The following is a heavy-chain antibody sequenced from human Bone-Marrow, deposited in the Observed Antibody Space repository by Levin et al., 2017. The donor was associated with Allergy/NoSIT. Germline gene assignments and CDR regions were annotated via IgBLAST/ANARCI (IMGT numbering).Heavy chain of an antibody. V-gene: IGHV1-69*13. CDR1: GGTFSSYA. J-gene: IGHJ6*02. Sequence: ASVKVSCKASGGTFSSYAISWVRQAPGQGLEWRGGIIPIFGTANYAQKFQGRVTITADESTSTAYMELSSLRSEDTAGYYCARVGPPRLESKSYGDLRVSDYGMDVWGQGTTVTVSS. CDR2: IIPIFGTA. CDR3: ARVGPPRLESKSYGDLRVSDYGMDV. D-gene: IGHD4-17*01.